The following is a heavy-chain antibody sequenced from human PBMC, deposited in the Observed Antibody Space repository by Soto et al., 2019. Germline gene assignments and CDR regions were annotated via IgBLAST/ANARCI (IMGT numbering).Heavy chain of an antibody. J-gene: IGHJ3*02. CDR3: GKAPTTGVKAGDGFDI. D-gene: IGHD4-17*01. V-gene: IGHV3-23*01. CDR1: GFTFSSYA. Sequence: VQLLESGGGLVQPGGPLRLSCAASGFTFSSYAMSWVRQAPGKGLEWVSAMRGRGGSTYYADSVQGRFTITRDNYKTTVVLQMSSLRDEDTAVQYCGKAPTTGVKAGDGFDIWGQGTMVTVSS. CDR2: MRGRGGST.